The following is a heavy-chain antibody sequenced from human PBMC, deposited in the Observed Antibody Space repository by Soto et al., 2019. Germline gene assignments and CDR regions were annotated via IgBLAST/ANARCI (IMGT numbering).Heavy chain of an antibody. Sequence: TSETLSLTCAVSGGSISSGGYSWSWIRQPPGKGLEWIGYIYHSGSTYYNPSLKSRVTISVDRSKNQFSLKLSSVTAADTAVYYCARARVGATWFDPWGQGTLVTVSS. CDR3: ARARVGATWFDP. V-gene: IGHV4-30-2*01. CDR2: IYHSGST. J-gene: IGHJ5*02. CDR1: GGSISSGGYS. D-gene: IGHD1-26*01.